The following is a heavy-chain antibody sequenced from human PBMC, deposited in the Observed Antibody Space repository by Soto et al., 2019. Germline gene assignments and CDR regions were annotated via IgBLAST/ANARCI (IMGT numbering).Heavy chain of an antibody. CDR2: MQPSSGRT. D-gene: IGHD1-26*01. CDR1: GYSFTSLD. Sequence: GASVKVSCKASGYSFTSLDINWVRQTTGQGLEWMGWMQPSSGRTGYAQRFQGRVTMTRDTSINTAYMELSSLTSDDTAFYYCARGVTAGVDYWGQGTLVTVSS. V-gene: IGHV1-8*01. J-gene: IGHJ4*02. CDR3: ARGVTAGVDY.